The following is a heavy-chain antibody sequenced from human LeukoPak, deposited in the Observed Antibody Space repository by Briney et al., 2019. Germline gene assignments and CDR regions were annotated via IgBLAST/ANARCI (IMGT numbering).Heavy chain of an antibody. J-gene: IGHJ4*02. V-gene: IGHV4-59*08. CDR1: GGSISSYY. CDR2: ISYSGST. CDR3: ARHRYSGYDFDY. Sequence: KPSETLSLTCTVSGGSISSYYWSWIRQPPGKGLGWIGYISYSGSTNYNPSLKSRVTISVDTSKNQFSLKLSSVTAADTAIYYCARHRYSGYDFDYWGQGTLVTVSS. D-gene: IGHD5-12*01.